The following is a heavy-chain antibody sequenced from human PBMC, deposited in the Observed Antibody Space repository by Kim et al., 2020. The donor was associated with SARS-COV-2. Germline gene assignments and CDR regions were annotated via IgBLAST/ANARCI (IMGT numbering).Heavy chain of an antibody. D-gene: IGHD4-17*01. J-gene: IGHJ4*02. CDR3: ARVVPYGDYVLFDY. V-gene: IGHV1-18*01. Sequence: AQKLQGRVTMTTDTSTSTAYMELRSLRSDDTAVYYCARVVPYGDYVLFDYWGQGTLVTVSS.